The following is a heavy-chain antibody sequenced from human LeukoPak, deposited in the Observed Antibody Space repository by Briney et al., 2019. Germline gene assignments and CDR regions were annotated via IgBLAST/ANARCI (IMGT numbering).Heavy chain of an antibody. J-gene: IGHJ4*02. CDR1: GFTFSSSE. CDR3: ARDPFGVVTNFDY. V-gene: IGHV3-48*03. D-gene: IGHD3-3*01. CDR2: ISDSGNTI. Sequence: PGGSLRLSCAASGFTFSSSEMNWVRQAPGKGLEWVSYISDSGNTIYYTDSVKGRFTISRDNAQNSLYLQMNSLRAEDTAVYYCARDPFGVVTNFDYWGQGTLVTVSS.